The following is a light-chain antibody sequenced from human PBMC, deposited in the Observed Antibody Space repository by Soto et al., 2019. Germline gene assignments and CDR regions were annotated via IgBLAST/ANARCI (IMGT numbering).Light chain of an antibody. CDR3: QQYEKWPPSIT. CDR2: GTS. V-gene: IGKV3-15*01. Sequence: EIVMTQSPATLSVSPGDRATLSCRAGQPLNNNVAWYQHKPGQAPRLLIHGTSTRATGISARFSGGGSGTEFTLTISSLQSEDFAVYYCQQYEKWPPSITFGQGTRLEIK. J-gene: IGKJ5*01. CDR1: QPLNNN.